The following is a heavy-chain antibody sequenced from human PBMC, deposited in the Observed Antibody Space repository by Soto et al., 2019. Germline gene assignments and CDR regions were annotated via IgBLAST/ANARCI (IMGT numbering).Heavy chain of an antibody. J-gene: IGHJ6*03. Sequence: GGSLRLSCAASGFTFSSYWMHWVRQAPGKGLVWVSRINSDGSSTSYADSVKGRFTISRDNAKNTLYLQMNSLRAEDTAVYYCARDQRGDTASYYYYYYMDVWGKGTTVTVSS. CDR1: GFTFSSYW. CDR3: ARDQRGDTASYYYYYYMDV. V-gene: IGHV3-74*01. D-gene: IGHD5-18*01. CDR2: INSDGSST.